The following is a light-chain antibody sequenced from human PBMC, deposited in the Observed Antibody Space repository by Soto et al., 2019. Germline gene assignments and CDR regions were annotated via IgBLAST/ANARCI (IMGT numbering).Light chain of an antibody. CDR2: QAS. CDR1: QSISNW. V-gene: IGKV1-5*03. Sequence: DIQMTQSPSTLSASVGDRVTITCRASQSISNWLAWYQQNPGKAPKLLIYQASSLESGVPSRFSGSGSGTEFTLTISSLQPDDFATYFCQQFNSYPYTFGQGTKVDIK. J-gene: IGKJ2*01. CDR3: QQFNSYPYT.